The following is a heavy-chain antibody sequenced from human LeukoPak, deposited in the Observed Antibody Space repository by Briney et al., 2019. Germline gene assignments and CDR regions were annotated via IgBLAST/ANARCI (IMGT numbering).Heavy chain of an antibody. CDR1: GFTLSDHG. D-gene: IGHD3-22*01. V-gene: IGHV3-33*01. CDR2: IWNDGSKK. Sequence: VGSLRLSCAASGFTLSDHGTHWVRQAAGEGLEWVAVIWNDGSKKYYGDSVKGLFTISRDTSKNTLDLQMDSLRVEDTAVYYCARSTRGDSNGQGDDLDIWGQGTMVTVSA. CDR3: ARSTRGDSNGQGDDLDI. J-gene: IGHJ3*02.